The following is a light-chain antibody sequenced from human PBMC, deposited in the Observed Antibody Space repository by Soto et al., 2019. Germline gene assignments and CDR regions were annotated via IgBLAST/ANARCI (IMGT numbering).Light chain of an antibody. CDR1: SSNIGSNY. Sequence: SVLTQPPSASGTPGESVTISCSGSSSNIGSNYVYWYQQLPGTAPKLLIYSNNQRPSGVPDRFSGSKSGTSASLAISGLGSEDEDDYYCAAWDDSLSCYVFGSGAKVTVL. J-gene: IGLJ1*01. CDR3: AAWDDSLSCYV. CDR2: SNN. V-gene: IGLV1-47*02.